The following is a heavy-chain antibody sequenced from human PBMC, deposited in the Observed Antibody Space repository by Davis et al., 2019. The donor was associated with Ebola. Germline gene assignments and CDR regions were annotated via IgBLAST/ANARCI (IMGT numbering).Heavy chain of an antibody. Sequence: GGSLRLSCAASGFTFSSYGMHWVRQAPGKGLEWVSVIYSGGSTYYADSVKGRFTISRDNSKNTLYLQMNSLRAEDTAVYYCARDNGKDYYDSSGYLWHYYYGMDVWGQGTTVTVSS. CDR1: GFTFSSYG. CDR3: ARDNGKDYYDSSGYLWHYYYGMDV. J-gene: IGHJ6*02. D-gene: IGHD3-22*01. CDR2: IYSGGST. V-gene: IGHV3-66*01.